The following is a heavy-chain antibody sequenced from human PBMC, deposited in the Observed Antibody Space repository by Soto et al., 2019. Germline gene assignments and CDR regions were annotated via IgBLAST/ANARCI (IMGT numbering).Heavy chain of an antibody. CDR2: INPSGGST. J-gene: IGHJ6*02. CDR3: ARLKLVYYGMDV. CDR1: GYTFTSYY. V-gene: IGHV1-46*01. Sequence: QVQLVQSGAEVKKPGASVKVSCKASGYTFTSYYMHWVRQAPGQGLEWMGIINPSGGSTSYAQKCQGRVSMARDTSTSKVYMELSSLRSEDTAVYYCARLKLVYYGMDVWGQGTTVTVSS.